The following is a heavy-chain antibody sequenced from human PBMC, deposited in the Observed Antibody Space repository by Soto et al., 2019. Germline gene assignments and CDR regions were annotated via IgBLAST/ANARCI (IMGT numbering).Heavy chain of an antibody. V-gene: IGHV3-23*01. CDR3: VKRQSSSWSQTGGMDV. CDR1: GFTFSTYA. D-gene: IGHD6-6*01. CDR2: IDDSGVST. Sequence: EVQLLESGGGLVQPGGSLRLSCAASGFTFSTYAMSWVRQAPGKGLEWVAGIDDSGVSTYYADSVKGRLTISRDNSKNTPNPQMGSLKAEDTAVYYCVKRQSSSWSQTGGMDVWGQGTTVTVSS. J-gene: IGHJ6*02.